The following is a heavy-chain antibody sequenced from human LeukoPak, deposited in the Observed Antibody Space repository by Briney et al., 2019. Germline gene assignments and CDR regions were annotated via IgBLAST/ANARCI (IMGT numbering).Heavy chain of an antibody. D-gene: IGHD3-16*01. J-gene: IGHJ4*02. CDR3: AKDLVSHPHFDY. Sequence: GGSLRLSFAASGFTFSSYAISWVRQAPGKGLEWVSAISGSGGSTYYADSVKGRFTISRDNSKNTLYLQMNSLRAEDTAVYYCAKDLVSHPHFDYWGQGTLVTVSS. CDR1: GFTFSSYA. V-gene: IGHV3-23*01. CDR2: ISGSGGST.